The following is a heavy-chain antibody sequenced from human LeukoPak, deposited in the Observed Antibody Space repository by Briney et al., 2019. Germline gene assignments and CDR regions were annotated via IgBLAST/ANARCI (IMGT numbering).Heavy chain of an antibody. D-gene: IGHD2-2*01. Sequence: PSETLSLTCAVSGGSISSGGYSWSWIRQPPGKCLEWIGYIYHSGSTYYNPSLKSRVTISVDRSKNQFSLKLSSVTAADTAVYYCARGITESTLRPSSFDYWGQGTLVTVSS. CDR2: IYHSGST. CDR3: ARGITESTLRPSSFDY. CDR1: GGSISSGGYS. V-gene: IGHV4-30-2*01. J-gene: IGHJ4*02.